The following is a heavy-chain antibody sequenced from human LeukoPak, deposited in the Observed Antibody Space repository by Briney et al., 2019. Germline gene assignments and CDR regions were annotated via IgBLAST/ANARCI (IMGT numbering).Heavy chain of an antibody. D-gene: IGHD2-15*01. CDR2: IYYSGST. CDR3: ASSHHCSGGSCYFPDY. CDR1: SGSINGYY. Sequence: SETLSLTCTVSSGSINGYYWSWIRQPPGKGLEWIGYIYYSGSTNYNPSLKSRVTISVDTSKNQFSLKLSSVTAADTAVYYCASSHHCSGGSCYFPDYWGQGTLVTVSS. V-gene: IGHV4-59*01. J-gene: IGHJ4*02.